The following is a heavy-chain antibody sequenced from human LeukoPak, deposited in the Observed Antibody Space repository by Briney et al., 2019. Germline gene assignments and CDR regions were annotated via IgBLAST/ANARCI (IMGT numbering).Heavy chain of an antibody. CDR2: ISGSGVTT. Sequence: PGGSLRLSCAASGFTFDDYAIHWVRQAPGKGLEWVSAISGSGVTTHYADSVKGRFTISRDNSKNTLYLQMNTLRAEDTAVYYCAKDCGGDCSYYYGMDVWGQGTTVTVSS. CDR1: GFTFDDYA. J-gene: IGHJ6*02. CDR3: AKDCGGDCSYYYGMDV. V-gene: IGHV3-23*01. D-gene: IGHD2-21*02.